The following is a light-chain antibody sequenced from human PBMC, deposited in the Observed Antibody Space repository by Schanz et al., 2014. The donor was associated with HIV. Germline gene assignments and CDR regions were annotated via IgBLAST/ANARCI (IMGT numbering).Light chain of an antibody. CDR3: AAWDVNLNGPV. CDR2: DVS. V-gene: IGLV2-14*03. J-gene: IGLJ2*01. CDR1: NADVGGYDY. Sequence: QSALTQPASVSGSPGQSVSISCSGSNADVGGYDYVAWYQQYPGKAPKLMIYDVSNRPSGVPARFSGSKSGSSASLAISGLQAEDEADYYCAAWDVNLNGPVFGGGTKLTVL.